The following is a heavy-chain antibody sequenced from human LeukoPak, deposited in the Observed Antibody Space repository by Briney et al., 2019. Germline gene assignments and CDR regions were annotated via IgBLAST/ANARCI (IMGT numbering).Heavy chain of an antibody. V-gene: IGHV3-23*01. J-gene: IGHJ5*02. CDR1: GFTFSSYA. CDR3: AINSDSSGYYVACDP. D-gene: IGHD3-22*01. Sequence: GGSLRLSCAASGFTFSSYAMSWVREAPGKGLEWVSAISGSGGTTFYADSVKGRFTISRDNSKNTLYLQMSSLRAEDTAVYYCAINSDSSGYYVACDPWGQGTLVTVSS. CDR2: ISGSGGTT.